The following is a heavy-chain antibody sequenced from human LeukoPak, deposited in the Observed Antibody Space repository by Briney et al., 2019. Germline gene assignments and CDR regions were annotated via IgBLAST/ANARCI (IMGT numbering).Heavy chain of an antibody. D-gene: IGHD6-19*01. CDR2: MNPNSGNT. V-gene: IGHV1-8*01. J-gene: IGHJ6*02. CDR3: ARLHSGWGPYYYYYGMDV. Sequence: ASVKVSCKASGYTFTSYDINWVRQATGQGLEWMGWMNPNSGNTGYAQKFQGRVTMTRNTSTSTAYMELSSLRSEDTAVYYCARLHSGWGPYYYYYGMDVWGQGTTVTVSS. CDR1: GYTFTSYD.